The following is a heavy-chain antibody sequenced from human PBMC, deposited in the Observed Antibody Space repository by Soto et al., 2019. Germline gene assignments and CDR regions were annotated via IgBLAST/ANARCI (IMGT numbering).Heavy chain of an antibody. V-gene: IGHV4-59*11. D-gene: IGHD3-22*01. CDR3: ARDRYFYDSRGYYRTLDS. CDR2: IFHSGIT. Sequence: SETLSLTCTIPGDSFSNHYWTWIRQSPGKGLEWIGYIFHSGITDYNPSVKSRVTISIDKSRNLFSLNLTSVTAADTAVYYCARDRYFYDSRGYYRTLDSWGQGTLVTVSS. CDR1: GDSFSNHY. J-gene: IGHJ5*01.